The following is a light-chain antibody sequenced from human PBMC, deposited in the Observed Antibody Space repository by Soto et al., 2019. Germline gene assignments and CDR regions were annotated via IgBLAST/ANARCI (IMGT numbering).Light chain of an antibody. V-gene: IGKV3-20*01. CDR3: QQYGSSAWT. J-gene: IGKJ1*01. Sequence: EIVLTQSPGTLSLSPGERATLSCRASQSVSSSYLAWYQQKPGQAPRLLSYGASSRATRIPDRFRGSGSGTDFTLTISRLEPEDVAVYYCQQYGSSAWTFGQGTNVEIK. CDR2: GAS. CDR1: QSVSSSY.